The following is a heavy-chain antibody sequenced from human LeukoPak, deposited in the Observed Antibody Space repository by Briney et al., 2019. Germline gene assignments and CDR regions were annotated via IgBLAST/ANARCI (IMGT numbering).Heavy chain of an antibody. V-gene: IGHV1-18*01. J-gene: IGHJ4*02. CDR3: ARLFDSSSWYGYFDY. CDR1: GYTFTSYG. CDR2: ISAYNGNT. D-gene: IGHD6-13*01. Sequence: ASVKVSCKASGYTFTSYGISWVRQAPGQGLEWMGWISAYNGNTNYAQKLQGRVTMTTDTSTSTAYMELRSLRSDDTAVYYCARLFDSSSWYGYFDYWGQGTLVTVSS.